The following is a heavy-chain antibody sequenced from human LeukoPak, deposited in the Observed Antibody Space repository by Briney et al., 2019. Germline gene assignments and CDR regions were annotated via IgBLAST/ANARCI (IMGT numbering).Heavy chain of an antibody. CDR1: GGSISSSNYY. J-gene: IGHJ4*02. Sequence: SETLSLTCTVSGGSISSSNYYWGWIRQPPGKGLEWIGSIHYSGSTYYNPSLKSRVTVSVDTSKNQFTVNLSPVTAADTAVYYCTRHFGSGRDDYWGRGTLVTVSS. D-gene: IGHD3-10*01. CDR3: TRHFGSGRDDY. CDR2: IHYSGST. V-gene: IGHV4-39*01.